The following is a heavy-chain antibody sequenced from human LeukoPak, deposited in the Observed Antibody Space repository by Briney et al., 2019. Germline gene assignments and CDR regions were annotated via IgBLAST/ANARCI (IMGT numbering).Heavy chain of an antibody. D-gene: IGHD5-24*01. CDR3: ARLSQEMATITADY. CDR2: INHSGST. CDR1: GFTFSNAW. V-gene: IGHV4-34*01. Sequence: PGGSLRLSCAASGFTFSNAWMSWVRQPPGKGLEWIGEINHSGSTNYNPSLKSRVTISVDTSKNQFSLKLSSVTAADTAVYYCARLSQEMATITADYWGQGTLVTVSS. J-gene: IGHJ4*02.